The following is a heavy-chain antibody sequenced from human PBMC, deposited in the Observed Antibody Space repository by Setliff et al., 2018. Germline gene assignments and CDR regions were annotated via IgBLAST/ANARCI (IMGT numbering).Heavy chain of an antibody. D-gene: IGHD2-15*01. CDR2: ISYDGTIT. Sequence: GGSLRLSCAASGFLYSNNAFHWVRQTPGKGLEWVAVISYDGTITHYVDFVKGRFYISRDNSQNTLYLQMNSLSPEDTALYYCASSSGGNYEAYFDYWGQGTLVTVSS. CDR1: GFLYSNNA. V-gene: IGHV3-30*04. CDR3: ASSSGGNYEAYFDY. J-gene: IGHJ4*02.